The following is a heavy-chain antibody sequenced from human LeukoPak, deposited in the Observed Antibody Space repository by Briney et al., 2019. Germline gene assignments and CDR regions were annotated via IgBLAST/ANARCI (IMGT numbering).Heavy chain of an antibody. J-gene: IGHJ4*02. CDR2: INHSGST. CDR1: GGSFSGYY. CDR3: ARGASYYYDSSGYPLYYFDY. V-gene: IGHV4-34*01. D-gene: IGHD3-22*01. Sequence: PSETLSLTCAVYGGSFSGYYWSWIRQPPGKGLEWIEEINHSGSTNYNPSLKSRVTISVDTSKNQFSLKLSSVTAADTAVYYCARGASYYYDSSGYPLYYFDYWGQGTLVTVSS.